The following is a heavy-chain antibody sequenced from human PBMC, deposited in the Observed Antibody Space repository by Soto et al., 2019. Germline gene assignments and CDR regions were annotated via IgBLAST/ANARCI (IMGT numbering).Heavy chain of an antibody. CDR3: ARAGYGERRTTDAFDI. D-gene: IGHD4-17*01. Sequence: VQLVETGGGLIQPGGSLRLSCAASGFTVSSNYMSWVRQAPGKGLEWVSVIYSGGSTYYADSVKGRFTISRDNSKNTLYLQMNSLRAEDTAVYYCARAGYGERRTTDAFDIWGQGTMVTVSS. CDR2: IYSGGST. CDR1: GFTVSSNY. J-gene: IGHJ3*02. V-gene: IGHV3-53*02.